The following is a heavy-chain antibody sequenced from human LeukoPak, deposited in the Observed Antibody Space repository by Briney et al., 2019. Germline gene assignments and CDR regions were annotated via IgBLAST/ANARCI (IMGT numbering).Heavy chain of an antibody. CDR2: INHSGST. CDR3: ARGTRPTI. V-gene: IGHV4-34*01. Sequence: PSETLSLTRAVYGGSFQGYYWSWIRQPPGKGLEWIGEINHSGSTNYNPSLKSRVTISVDTSKNQFSLKLSSVTAADTAVYYCARGTRPTIWGQGTMVTVSS. D-gene: IGHD4-11*01. CDR1: GGSFQGYY. J-gene: IGHJ3*02.